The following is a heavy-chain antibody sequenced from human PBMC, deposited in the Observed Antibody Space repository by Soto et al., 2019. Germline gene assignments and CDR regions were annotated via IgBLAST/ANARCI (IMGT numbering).Heavy chain of an antibody. CDR2: IKSKTDGGTT. Sequence: GGSLRLSCAASGFTFSNAWMSWVRQAPGKGLEWVGRIKSKTDGGTTDYAAPVKGRFTISRDDSKNTLYLQMNSLKTEDTAVYYCTTGAAAAQTFDYWGQGTLVTVSS. CDR3: TTGAAAAQTFDY. D-gene: IGHD6-13*01. CDR1: GFTFSNAW. J-gene: IGHJ4*02. V-gene: IGHV3-15*01.